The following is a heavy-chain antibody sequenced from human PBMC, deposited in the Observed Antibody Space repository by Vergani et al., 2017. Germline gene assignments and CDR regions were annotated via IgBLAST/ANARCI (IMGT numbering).Heavy chain of an antibody. Sequence: EVQLVESGGGLVQPGESLRLSCAASRFIFSTYSMNWVRQAPGKGLEWVSDISSSSSTIYYADSVKGRFTISRDNSKNTLYLQMNSLRAEDTAVYYCARDGSTSDAFDIWGQGTMVTVSS. CDR2: ISSSSSTI. D-gene: IGHD1-7*01. CDR1: RFIFSTYS. V-gene: IGHV3-48*01. CDR3: ARDGSTSDAFDI. J-gene: IGHJ3*02.